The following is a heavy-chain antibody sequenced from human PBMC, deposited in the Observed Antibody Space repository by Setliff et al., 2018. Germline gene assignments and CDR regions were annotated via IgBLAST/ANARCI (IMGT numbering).Heavy chain of an antibody. CDR1: GYRLIEVS. J-gene: IGHJ6*02. CDR3: ARVSQLVVLSLYYYYGMDV. D-gene: IGHD6-6*01. CDR2: FDPEDEET. V-gene: IGHV1-24*01. Sequence: ASVKVSCKVSGYRLIEVSMHWVRQAPGKGLEWMGGFDPEDEETIYAQKFQGRVTMTEDTSTDTAYMELSSLRSEDTAVYYCARVSQLVVLSLYYYYGMDVWGQGTTVNVSS.